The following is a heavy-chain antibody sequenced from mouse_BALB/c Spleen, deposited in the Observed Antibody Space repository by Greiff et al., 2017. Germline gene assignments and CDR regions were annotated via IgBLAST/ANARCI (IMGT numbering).Heavy chain of an antibody. Sequence: EVQVVESGGGLVKPGGSLKLSCAASGFAFSSYDMSWVRQTPAKRLEWVAYISSGGGSTYYPDTVKGRFTISRDNAKNTLYLQMSSLKSEDTAMYYCARSRRGGAMDYWGQGTSVTVSS. CDR2: ISSGGGST. J-gene: IGHJ4*01. CDR3: ARSRRGGAMDY. CDR1: GFAFSSYD. V-gene: IGHV5-12-1*01.